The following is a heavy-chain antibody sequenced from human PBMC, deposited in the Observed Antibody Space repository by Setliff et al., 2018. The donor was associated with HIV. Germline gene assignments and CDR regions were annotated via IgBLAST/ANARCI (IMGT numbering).Heavy chain of an antibody. Sequence: SETLSLTCAVSGYSIGSGSFWTWIRQPPGKGLEWIGEINRSGNTKYNPSLKSRVTISIDTSKKQSSLKLNSVTAADTAVYYCARETSVTPVGLDHWGQGTLVTVSS. V-gene: IGHV4-34*01. CDR1: GYSIGSGSF. D-gene: IGHD1-1*01. CDR3: ARETSVTPVGLDH. CDR2: INRSGNT. J-gene: IGHJ1*01.